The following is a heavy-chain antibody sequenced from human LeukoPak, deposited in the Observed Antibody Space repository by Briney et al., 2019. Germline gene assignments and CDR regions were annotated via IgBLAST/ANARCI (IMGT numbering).Heavy chain of an antibody. CDR1: GYTFTGYY. J-gene: IGHJ6*03. Sequence: ASVKVSCKASGYTFTGYYIHWVRQAPGQGLEWMGWINPNSGDTNYAQKFQGRVTMTRDTSISTAYMELSRLRSDDTAVYYCARDRTRYYYYSYMDVWGKGTAVTISS. CDR2: INPNSGDT. CDR3: ARDRTRYYYYSYMDV. V-gene: IGHV1-2*02. D-gene: IGHD1-14*01.